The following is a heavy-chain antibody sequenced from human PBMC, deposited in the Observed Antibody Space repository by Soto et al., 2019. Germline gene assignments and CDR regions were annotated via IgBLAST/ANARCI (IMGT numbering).Heavy chain of an antibody. CDR1: GFTFSRYG. J-gene: IGHJ1*01. CDR2: IWYDGSNK. CDR3: ASGLDYGDYVDMSEYFQH. V-gene: IGHV3-33*01. Sequence: GGSLRLSCAASGFTFSRYGMHWVRQAPGKGLEWVAVIWYDGSNKYYADSLKGRFTISRDNSQNTLYLQMNSLRAEDTAVYYCASGLDYGDYVDMSEYFQHSGQGTLVTVPS. D-gene: IGHD4-17*01.